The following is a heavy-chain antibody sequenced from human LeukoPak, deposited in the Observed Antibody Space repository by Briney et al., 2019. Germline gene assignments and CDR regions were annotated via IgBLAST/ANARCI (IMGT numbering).Heavy chain of an antibody. Sequence: GGSLRLSCAASGFTFSSYAMSWVRQAPGKGLEWVSAISGSGDTTYYADSVKGRFTISRDNSKNTLYLQMNSLRAEDTAVYYCAKVYGSGSYSPFDYWGQGTLVTVSS. CDR2: ISGSGDTT. J-gene: IGHJ4*02. CDR1: GFTFSSYA. V-gene: IGHV3-23*01. D-gene: IGHD3-10*01. CDR3: AKVYGSGSYSPFDY.